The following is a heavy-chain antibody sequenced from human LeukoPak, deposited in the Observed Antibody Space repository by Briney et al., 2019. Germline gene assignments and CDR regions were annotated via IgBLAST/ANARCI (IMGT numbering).Heavy chain of an antibody. CDR2: ISWNSGSI. CDR1: GFTFDEYA. Sequence: GGALRLSCAASGFTFDEYAMHGVRQAPGKGVEWVSGISWNSGSIGYADSVKGRFTISRDNAKNSLYLQMNSLRAGDTALYYCAKDLSLPGYSSGWYFDYWGQGTLVTVSS. CDR3: AKDLSLPGYSSGWYFDY. J-gene: IGHJ4*02. D-gene: IGHD6-19*01. V-gene: IGHV3-9*01.